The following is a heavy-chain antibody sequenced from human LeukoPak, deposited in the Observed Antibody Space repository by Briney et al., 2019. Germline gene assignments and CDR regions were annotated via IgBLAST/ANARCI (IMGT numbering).Heavy chain of an antibody. J-gene: IGHJ3*02. V-gene: IGHV3-9*01. D-gene: IGHD3-22*01. CDR1: GFTFDDYA. Sequence: GGSLRLSCAASGFTFDDYAMHWVRQAPGKGLEWVSGINWNSGSIGYADSVKGRFTISRDNARKSLYLQMNSLRAEDTAVYYCARDMGYDSSGYYVDAFDIWGQGTMVTVSS. CDR3: ARDMGYDSSGYYVDAFDI. CDR2: INWNSGSI.